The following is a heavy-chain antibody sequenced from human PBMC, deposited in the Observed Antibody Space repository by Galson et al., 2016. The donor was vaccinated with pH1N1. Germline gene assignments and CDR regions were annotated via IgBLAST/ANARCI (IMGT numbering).Heavy chain of an antibody. Sequence: SLRLSCAGSGFTFSNYWMHWVRQAPGKGLEWVANIKHDGSQKYYVDSVKGRFTISRDNAKNSLYLQMNSLRAEDTAVYYCVRPVGAVEAFWGQGTLVTVSS. CDR1: GFTFSNYW. V-gene: IGHV3-7*01. J-gene: IGHJ4*02. CDR2: IKHDGSQK. D-gene: IGHD4/OR15-4a*01. CDR3: VRPVGAVEAF.